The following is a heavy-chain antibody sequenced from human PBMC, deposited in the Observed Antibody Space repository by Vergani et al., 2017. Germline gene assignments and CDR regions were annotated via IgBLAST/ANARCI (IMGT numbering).Heavy chain of an antibody. J-gene: IGHJ6*02. Sequence: EVQLLESGGGLVQPGGSLRLSCAASGFTFSSYAMSWVRQAPGKGLEWVSAISGSGGSTYYADSVKGRFTISRDNSKNTLYLQMNSLRAEDTAVYYCAKARQPSSSWFGLDYYYYGMDVWGQ. CDR1: GFTFSSYA. CDR2: ISGSGGST. V-gene: IGHV3-23*01. CDR3: AKARQPSSSWFGLDYYYYGMDV. D-gene: IGHD6-13*01.